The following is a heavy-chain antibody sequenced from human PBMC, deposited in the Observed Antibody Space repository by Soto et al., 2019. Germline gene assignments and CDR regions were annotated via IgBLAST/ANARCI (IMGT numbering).Heavy chain of an antibody. Sequence: PGGSLRLSCTASGFTFGDYAMSWFRQAPGKGLERVGFIRSKAYGGTTEYAASVKGRFTISRDDSKSIAYLQMNSLKTEDTAVYYCTRAVLPIQLWPFDYWGQGTLVTAPQ. D-gene: IGHD5-18*01. CDR3: TRAVLPIQLWPFDY. CDR2: IRSKAYGGTT. J-gene: IGHJ4*02. CDR1: GFTFGDYA. V-gene: IGHV3-49*03.